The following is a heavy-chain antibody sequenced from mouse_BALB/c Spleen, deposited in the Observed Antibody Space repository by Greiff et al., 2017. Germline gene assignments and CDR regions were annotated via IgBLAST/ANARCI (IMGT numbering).Heavy chain of an antibody. CDR3: PTGLGAY. Sequence: EVQLQESGAELVKPGASVKLSCTASGFNIKDTYMHWVKQRPEQGLEWIGRIDPANGNTKYDPKFQGKATITADTSSNTAYLQLSSLTSEDTAVYYCPTGLGAYWGQGTLVTVSA. D-gene: IGHD2-2*01. J-gene: IGHJ3*01. CDR2: IDPANGNT. CDR1: GFNIKDTY. V-gene: IGHV14-3*02.